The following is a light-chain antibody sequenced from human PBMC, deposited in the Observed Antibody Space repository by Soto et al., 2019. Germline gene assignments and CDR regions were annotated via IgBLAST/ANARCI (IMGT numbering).Light chain of an antibody. V-gene: IGKV1-39*01. J-gene: IGKJ3*01. CDR1: QSISTY. CDR3: QQSYSTPFT. CDR2: AAA. Sequence: DIQMTQSPSSLSASVGDRVTITCRASQSISTYLNWYQQKAGKAPKVMIHAAASLQSRGPSRFSGSGSGTDFTLTISSLQPEDFGTYYCQQSYSTPFTFAPGTKVDIK.